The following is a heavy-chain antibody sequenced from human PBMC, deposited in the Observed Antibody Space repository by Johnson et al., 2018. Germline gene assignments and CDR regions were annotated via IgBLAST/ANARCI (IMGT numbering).Heavy chain of an antibody. CDR2: IYYSGST. CDR1: GGSISSYY. D-gene: IGHD5-18*01. CDR3: AGSDPRRGYGYGDYYCYKDV. J-gene: IGHJ6*03. Sequence: QVQLQESGPGLVKPSETLSLTCTVSGGSISSYYWSWIRQPPGKGLEWIGYIYYSGSTNYNPSLKSRVTISVGTSKNQFSLKLSSVTPADTAVDYCAGSDPRRGYGYGDYYCYKDVWGKGTTVTVSS. V-gene: IGHV4-59*01.